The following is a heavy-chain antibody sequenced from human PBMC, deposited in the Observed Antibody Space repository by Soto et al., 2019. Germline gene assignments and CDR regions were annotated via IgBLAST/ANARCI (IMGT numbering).Heavy chain of an antibody. CDR1: GDSISNYY. Sequence: QVQLQESGPGLVKPSETLSLTCTVSGDSISNYYWSWIRQPPGKGLEGIGYIYYSGSTNYNPSLKSRVTITVDTSKNQFSLTLSSVTAADTAVYYCARHLWVGSSWYLGAFDIWGQGTMVTVSS. CDR3: ARHLWVGSSWYLGAFDI. J-gene: IGHJ3*02. V-gene: IGHV4-59*08. CDR2: IYYSGST. D-gene: IGHD6-13*01.